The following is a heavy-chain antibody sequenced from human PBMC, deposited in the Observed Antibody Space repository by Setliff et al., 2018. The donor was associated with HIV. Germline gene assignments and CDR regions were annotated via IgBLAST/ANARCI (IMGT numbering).Heavy chain of an antibody. D-gene: IGHD7-27*01. CDR2: ISGSGSVI. CDR1: GFTFSDDY. CDR3: TRDPPTSGWYFDL. Sequence: PGGSLRLSCAASGFTFSDDYMSWIRQIPGKGLEWVSYISGSGSVIFYADSVKGRFTISRDNAKNTVYLQMNSLSAEDAAVYYCTRDPPTSGWYFDLWGRGTLVTVSS. J-gene: IGHJ2*01. V-gene: IGHV3-11*04.